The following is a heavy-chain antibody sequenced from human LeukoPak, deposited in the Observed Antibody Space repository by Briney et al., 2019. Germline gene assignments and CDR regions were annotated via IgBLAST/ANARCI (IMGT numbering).Heavy chain of an antibody. V-gene: IGHV1-2*02. J-gene: IGHJ4*02. CDR1: GYTFTGYY. CDR3: ARDLYLGTYNLDY. D-gene: IGHD1-1*01. CDR2: INPNSGGT. Sequence: ASVKVSCKASGYTFTGYYMHWVRQAPGQGLEWMGWINPNSGGTNYAQKFQGRVTMTRDTSISTAYKELSRLRSDDTAVYYCARDLYLGTYNLDYWGQGTLVTVSS.